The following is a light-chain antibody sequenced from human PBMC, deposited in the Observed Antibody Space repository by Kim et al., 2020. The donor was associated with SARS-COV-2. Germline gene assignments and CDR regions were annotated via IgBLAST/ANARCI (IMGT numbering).Light chain of an antibody. CDR2: DVS. V-gene: IGLV2-11*01. J-gene: IGLJ1*01. CDR3: CSYAGSYGV. CDR1: SSDVGGYNY. Sequence: QSALTQPLPVSGSPGQSVTISCTGTSSDVGGYNYVSWYKQHPGKAPKIKIYDVSKRPSGVPDSFSGSKSGNTASLTVSGLQAEDEADYYCCSYAGSYGVFRTGTKVTVL.